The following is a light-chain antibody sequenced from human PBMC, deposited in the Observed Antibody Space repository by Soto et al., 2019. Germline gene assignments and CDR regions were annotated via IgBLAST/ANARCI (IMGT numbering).Light chain of an antibody. V-gene: IGKV3-11*01. J-gene: IGKJ3*01. Sequence: EIVLTQSPATLSLSPGERAILSCRASQSVGTYLAWYQQKPGQAPRLLIYEASNRAPGIPARFGGSGSGTDGPLTISSLEPVDFSVYYCQQRRNLSRTLGPGNNVDIK. CDR1: QSVGTY. CDR3: QQRRNLSRT. CDR2: EAS.